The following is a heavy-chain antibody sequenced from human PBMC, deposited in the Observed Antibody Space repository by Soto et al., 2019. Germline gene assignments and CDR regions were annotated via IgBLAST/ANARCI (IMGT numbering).Heavy chain of an antibody. D-gene: IGHD2-15*01. CDR3: AHSWYCSGGSCYYSSRFDP. CDR1: GFSLSTSGVG. V-gene: IGHV2-5*02. CDR2: IYWDDDK. J-gene: IGHJ5*02. Sequence: QITLKESAPTLVKPTQTLTLTCTFSGFSLSTSGVGVGWIRQPPGKALEWLELIYWDDDKRYRPSIRRRLTISKDTSKNQMVLTMTKIDPVYTATYCCAHSWYCSGGSCYYSSRFDPWGQGTLVTVSS.